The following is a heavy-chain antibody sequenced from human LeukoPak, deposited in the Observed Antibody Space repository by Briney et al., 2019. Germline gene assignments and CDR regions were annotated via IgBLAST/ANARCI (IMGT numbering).Heavy chain of an antibody. Sequence: ASVKVSCKVSGYTLTELSMHWVRQAPGKGLEWMGGFDPEDGETIYAQKFQGRVTMTEDTSTNTAYMELSSLRSEDTAVYYCATAPPPLRFLEWLSPLHGMDVWGQGTTVTVSS. CDR1: GYTLTELS. CDR3: ATAPPPLRFLEWLSPLHGMDV. CDR2: FDPEDGET. V-gene: IGHV1-24*01. D-gene: IGHD3-3*01. J-gene: IGHJ6*02.